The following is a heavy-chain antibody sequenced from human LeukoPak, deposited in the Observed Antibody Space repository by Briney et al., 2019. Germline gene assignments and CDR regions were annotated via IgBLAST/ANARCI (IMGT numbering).Heavy chain of an antibody. Sequence: PGGSLRLSCAASGLIFSSYWMSWVRQAPGEGLEWVANINQDGSEKYYVDSVKGRFTISRVNAKNSLYLQMNSLRAEDTAVYYCARDRSSIATRPNAFDIWGQGTMVTVSS. J-gene: IGHJ3*02. CDR1: GLIFSSYW. CDR3: ARDRSSIATRPNAFDI. D-gene: IGHD6-6*01. CDR2: INQDGSEK. V-gene: IGHV3-7*01.